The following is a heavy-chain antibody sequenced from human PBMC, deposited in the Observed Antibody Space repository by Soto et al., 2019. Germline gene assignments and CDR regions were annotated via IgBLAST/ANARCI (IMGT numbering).Heavy chain of an antibody. CDR2: MNPNSGNT. D-gene: IGHD2-15*01. CDR3: ARVSHCSGGSCHSYYFDY. Sequence: ASVKVSCKASGYTFTSYDINWVRQATGQGLEWMGWMNPNSGNTGYAQKFQGRVTMTRNTSISTAYMELSSLRSEDTAVYYCARVSHCSGGSCHSYYFDYWGQGTLVTVSS. J-gene: IGHJ4*02. CDR1: GYTFTSYD. V-gene: IGHV1-8*01.